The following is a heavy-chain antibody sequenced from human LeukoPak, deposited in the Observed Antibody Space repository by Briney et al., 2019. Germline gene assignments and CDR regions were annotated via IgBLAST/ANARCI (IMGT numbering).Heavy chain of an antibody. J-gene: IGHJ4*02. CDR1: GITLSNYG. CDR2: LSGSGGST. Sequence: GGSLRLSCVVSGITLSNYGMSWVRQAPGKGLEWVAGLSGSGGSTHYADSVKGRFTISRDNPRNTLYLQMNSLRAEDTAVYFCARDGSMSIADYWGQGTLITVSS. CDR3: ARDGSMSIADY. V-gene: IGHV3-23*01. D-gene: IGHD6-6*01.